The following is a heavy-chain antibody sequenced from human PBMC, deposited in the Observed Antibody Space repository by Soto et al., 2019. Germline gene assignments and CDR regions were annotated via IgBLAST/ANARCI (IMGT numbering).Heavy chain of an antibody. Sequence: QVQLQQWGAGLLKPSETLSLTCAVYGGFVSSGSYYWSWIRQPPGKGVELIGEMSHSGGTHFNPSRKSRVTISVDTSKNQFSLKMSSVTAADTALYYCARVERGTATTVVDAFDIWGPGTMVTGSS. CDR1: GGFVSSGSYY. CDR3: ARVERGTATTVVDAFDI. D-gene: IGHD1-1*01. V-gene: IGHV4-34*01. CDR2: MSHSGGT. J-gene: IGHJ3*02.